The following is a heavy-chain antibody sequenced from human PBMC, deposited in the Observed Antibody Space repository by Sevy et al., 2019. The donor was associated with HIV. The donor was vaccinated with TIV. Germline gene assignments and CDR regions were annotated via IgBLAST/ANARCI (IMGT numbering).Heavy chain of an antibody. J-gene: IGHJ4*02. CDR2: IKSKTDGGTT. CDR3: SIQGEMLVVPAPKTRGSGYYPFDY. D-gene: IGHD2-2*01. V-gene: IGHV3-15*01. Sequence: GGSLRLSCAASGFTFSNAWMSWVRQAPGKGLEWVGRIKSKTDGGTTDYAAPVKGRFTISRDDSKNTLYLQMNSLKTEDTAVYYCSIQGEMLVVPAPKTRGSGYYPFDYWGQGTLVTVSS. CDR1: GFTFSNAW.